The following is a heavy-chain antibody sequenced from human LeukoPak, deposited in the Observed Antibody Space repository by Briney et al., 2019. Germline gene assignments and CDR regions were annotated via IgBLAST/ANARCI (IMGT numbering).Heavy chain of an antibody. Sequence: ASVKVSCKASGYSFTSYGFTWVRRAPGQGLEWMGWVSAYDGSTNYAQKIRGRVTMTTDASKNTVYMELRSQRFDDTAVYYCARGGRDGMDVWGQGTTVTVSS. CDR2: VSAYDGST. J-gene: IGHJ6*02. D-gene: IGHD3-10*01. CDR1: GYSFTSYG. CDR3: ARGGRDGMDV. V-gene: IGHV1-18*01.